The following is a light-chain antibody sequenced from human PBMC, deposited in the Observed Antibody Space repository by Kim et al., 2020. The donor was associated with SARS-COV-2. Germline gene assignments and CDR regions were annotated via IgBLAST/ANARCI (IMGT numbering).Light chain of an antibody. V-gene: IGLV3-19*01. CDR1: SLRSYY. CDR2: GKN. Sequence: GQTVRITCQGDSLRSYYASWYQQKPGQAPVLVIYGKNNRPSGIPDRFSGSSSGNTASLTITGAQAEDEADYYCNSRDSSGNHLEGVFGGGTKLTVL. J-gene: IGLJ2*01. CDR3: NSRDSSGNHLEGV.